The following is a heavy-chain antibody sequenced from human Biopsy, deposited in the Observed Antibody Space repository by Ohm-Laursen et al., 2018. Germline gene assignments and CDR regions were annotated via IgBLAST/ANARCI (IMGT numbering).Heavy chain of an antibody. D-gene: IGHD6-25*01. CDR2: ISSASSDI. V-gene: IGHV3-11*01. CDR3: VMTAGRGGGDS. CDR1: GFRFSDYY. J-gene: IGHJ4*02. Sequence: SLRLSCAASGFRFSDYYMSWIRQAPGKGLEWLSYISSASSDIAYADSVQGRFTISRDNAQNSLFLQMNSLRVEDTAIYHCVMTAGRGGGDSWGRGTLVTVSS.